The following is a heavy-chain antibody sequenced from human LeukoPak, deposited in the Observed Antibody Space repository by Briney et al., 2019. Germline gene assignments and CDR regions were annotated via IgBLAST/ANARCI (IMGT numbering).Heavy chain of an antibody. CDR3: AKDHPFDYYYDSSGYFLY. Sequence: GGSLRLSCAASGFTFSSYAMSWVRQAPGKGLEWVSAISGSGSSTYYADCVKGRFTVSRDSSKNTLYPQMNSLRAEDTAVYYCAKDHPFDYYYDSSGYFLYWGQGTLVTVSS. D-gene: IGHD3-22*01. CDR1: GFTFSSYA. CDR2: ISGSGSST. V-gene: IGHV3-23*01. J-gene: IGHJ4*02.